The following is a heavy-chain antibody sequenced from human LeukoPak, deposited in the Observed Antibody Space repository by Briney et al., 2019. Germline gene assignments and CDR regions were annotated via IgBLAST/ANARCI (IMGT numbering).Heavy chain of an antibody. CDR2: IYYSGST. CDR3: ARYSSSSFDP. J-gene: IGHJ5*02. CDR1: GGSISSYY. V-gene: IGHV4-59*01. D-gene: IGHD6-13*01. Sequence: SETLSLTCTVSGGSISSYYWSWIRQPPGKGLEWIGYIYYSGSTNYNPSLKSRVTISVDTSKNQFSLRLSSVTAADTAVYYCARYSSSSFDPWGQGTLVTVSS.